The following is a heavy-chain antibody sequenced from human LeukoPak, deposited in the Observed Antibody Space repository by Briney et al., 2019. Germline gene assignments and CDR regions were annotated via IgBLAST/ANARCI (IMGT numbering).Heavy chain of an antibody. V-gene: IGHV3-72*01. CDR2: SRNKANSYTT. CDR3: ARAARSGSYFSY. Sequence: PGGSLRLSCEASGFTFSDHYMDWVRQTPGKGLEWVGRSRNKANSYTTEYAASVKGRFTISRDDSKNSLFLQMNSLKTDDTAVYYCARAARSGSYFSYWGQGTLVTVSS. D-gene: IGHD1-26*01. J-gene: IGHJ4*02. CDR1: GFTFSDHY.